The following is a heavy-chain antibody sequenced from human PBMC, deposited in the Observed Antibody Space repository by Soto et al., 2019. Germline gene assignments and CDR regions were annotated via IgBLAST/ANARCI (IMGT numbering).Heavy chain of an antibody. D-gene: IGHD3-10*01. V-gene: IGHV1-18*01. Sequence: QVQLVQSGAEVKKPGASVKVSCKTSGYSFTTYSISWVRQAPGQGLEWMGWISGYNGNTKYAQKFQDRVTLSTDTSTTTAYMELRSLRSDDTAVYYCARIIYYYASENWLESWGQGPLVTVSS. CDR3: ARIIYYYASENWLES. CDR1: GYSFTTYS. CDR2: ISGYNGNT. J-gene: IGHJ5*01.